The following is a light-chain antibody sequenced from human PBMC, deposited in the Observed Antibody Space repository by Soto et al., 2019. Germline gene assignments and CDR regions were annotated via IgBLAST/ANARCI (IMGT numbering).Light chain of an antibody. Sequence: QSVLTQPPSVSAAPGQKVTISCSGSSSNIGNNYVSWYQQLPGTAPKLLIYDNHKRPSGIPDRFSGSKSGTSATLAITGLQTGDEADYYCGTWDSGETWDATLSAGHAVFGGGTQPDRP. J-gene: IGLJ7*01. V-gene: IGLV1-51*01. CDR1: SSNIGNNY. CDR3: GTWDSGETWDATLSAGHAV. CDR2: DNH.